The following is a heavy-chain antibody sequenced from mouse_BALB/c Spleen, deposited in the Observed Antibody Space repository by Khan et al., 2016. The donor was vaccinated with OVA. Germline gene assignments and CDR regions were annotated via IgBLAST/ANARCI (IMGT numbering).Heavy chain of an antibody. CDR2: INTYTGEP. CDR3: ARTYYGYDRYFGV. CDR1: GFTFTNYG. V-gene: IGHV9-1*02. Sequence: QIQLVQSGPELKKPGETVKISCKASGFTFTNYGMNWVKQAPGKGLRWMGWINTYTGEPTYADDFKGRFAFSLETSASTAYLQINNLKNEDMAPYVCARTYYGYDRYFGVWGAGTTVTVSS. D-gene: IGHD2-9*01. J-gene: IGHJ1*01.